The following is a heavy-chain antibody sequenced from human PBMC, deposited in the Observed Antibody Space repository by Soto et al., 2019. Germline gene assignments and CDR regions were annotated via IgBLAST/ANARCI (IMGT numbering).Heavy chain of an antibody. CDR1: GGSFSGYY. D-gene: IGHD2-15*01. J-gene: IGHJ5*02. V-gene: IGHV4-34*01. CDR2: INHSGST. Sequence: SETLSLTCAVYGGSFSGYYWSWIRQPPGKGLEWIGEINHSGSTNYNPSLKSRVTISVDTSKNQFSLKLSSVTAADTAVYYCASSRSCRSGGSCYSFHWFDPWGQGTLVTVSS. CDR3: ASSRSCRSGGSCYSFHWFDP.